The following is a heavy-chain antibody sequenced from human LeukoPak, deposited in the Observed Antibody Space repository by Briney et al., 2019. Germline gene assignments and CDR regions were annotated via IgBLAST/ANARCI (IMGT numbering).Heavy chain of an antibody. D-gene: IGHD3-10*01. CDR1: GGSISSYY. V-gene: IGHV4-4*07. CDR2: IYTSGST. J-gene: IGHJ5*02. CDR3: ARGGRFGELWFWFDP. Sequence: SETLSLTCTVSGGSISSYYWSWIRQPAGKGLEWIGRIYTSGSTNYNPSLKSRVTMSVDTSKNQFSLKLSSVTAADTAVYYCARGGRFGELWFWFDPWGQGTLVTVSS.